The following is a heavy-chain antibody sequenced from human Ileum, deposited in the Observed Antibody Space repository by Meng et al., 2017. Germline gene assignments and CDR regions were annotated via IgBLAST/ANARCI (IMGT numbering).Heavy chain of an antibody. D-gene: IGHD1-26*01. CDR3: AREWSGSYRHFDY. CDR2: IHHSGST. CDR1: GGSISTSDW. J-gene: IGHJ4*02. Sequence: QVQLQESGPGLLKPSGTLSLTCAVSGGSISTSDWWSWVRQPPGKGLEWIGEIHHSGSTNYNPSLKSRVTISVDKSKNQFPLKLNSVTAADTAVYYCAREWSGSYRHFDYWGQGTLVTVSS. V-gene: IGHV4-4*02.